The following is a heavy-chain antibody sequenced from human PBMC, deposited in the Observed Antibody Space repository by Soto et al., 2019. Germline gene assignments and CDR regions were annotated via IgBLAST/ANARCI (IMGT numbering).Heavy chain of an antibody. D-gene: IGHD2-21*02. J-gene: IGHJ4*02. CDR3: ARGRVGTAYFDY. Sequence: PGGSLRLSCEASGFSFSDHGMSWVRQAPGKGLEWISYITSSSSTIYYADSVKGRFTISRDNAKNSLYLQMNSLRDDDTAVYYCARGRVGTAYFDYWGQGALVTVSS. CDR1: GFSFSDHG. V-gene: IGHV3-48*02. CDR2: ITSSSSTI.